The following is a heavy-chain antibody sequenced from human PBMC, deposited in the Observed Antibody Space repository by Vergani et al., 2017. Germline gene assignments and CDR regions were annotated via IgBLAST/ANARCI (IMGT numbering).Heavy chain of an antibody. CDR3: ARVLYYYDSSGYTYYFDY. Sequence: QVQLQESGSGLVKPSETLSLTCTVSGGSISSYYWSWIRQPPGKGLEWIGYIYTSGSTNYNPSLKSRVTISVDTSKNQFSLKLSSVTAADTAVYYCARVLYYYDSSGYTYYFDYWGQGTLVTVSS. D-gene: IGHD3-22*01. CDR1: GGSISSYY. CDR2: IYTSGST. J-gene: IGHJ4*02. V-gene: IGHV4-4*09.